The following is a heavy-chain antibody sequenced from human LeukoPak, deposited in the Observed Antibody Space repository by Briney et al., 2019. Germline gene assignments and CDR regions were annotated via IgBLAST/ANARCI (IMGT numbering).Heavy chain of an antibody. Sequence: PGRSLRLSCAASGFTFDDYSMRWVRQAPGKGLEWVSDISRNSGSIGYADSVKGRLTISRDNAKNSLYLQMNSLRAEDMALYYCAKSAAAGYYFDYWGQGTLVTVSS. CDR1: GFTFDDYS. V-gene: IGHV3-9*03. CDR3: AKSAAAGYYFDY. CDR2: ISRNSGSI. J-gene: IGHJ4*02. D-gene: IGHD6-13*01.